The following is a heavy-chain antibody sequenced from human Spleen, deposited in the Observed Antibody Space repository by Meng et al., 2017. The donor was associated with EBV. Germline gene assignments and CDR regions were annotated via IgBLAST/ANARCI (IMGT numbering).Heavy chain of an antibody. CDR3: ATGISPAVPFDY. D-gene: IGHD6-13*01. V-gene: IGHV4-4*02. CDR1: GGSISSSKW. CDR2: IHHSGST. Sequence: HVPLQERGPGLVKPSGTLSLTCAVSGGSISSSKWWTWVRQPPGKGLEWIGDIHHSGSTNYNPSLKSRVTISVDKSKNQVSLKLNSVTAADTAVYYCATGISPAVPFDYWGQGTLVTVSS. J-gene: IGHJ4*02.